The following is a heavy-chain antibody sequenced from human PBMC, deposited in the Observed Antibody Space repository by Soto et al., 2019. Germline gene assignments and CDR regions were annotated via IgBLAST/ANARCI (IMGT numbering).Heavy chain of an antibody. V-gene: IGHV5-51*01. J-gene: IGHJ6*02. CDR2: IYPGDSDT. CDR1: GYSFTSYW. D-gene: IGHD3-3*01. CDR3: ARHPYYDFWSGYQRDSYYYYGMDF. Sequence: GESLKISCKGSGYSFTSYWIGWVRQMPGKGLEWMGIIYPGDSDTRYSPSFQGQVTISADKSISTAYLQWSSLKASDTAMYYCARHPYYDFWSGYQRDSYYYYGMDFWGQGTSVTVSS.